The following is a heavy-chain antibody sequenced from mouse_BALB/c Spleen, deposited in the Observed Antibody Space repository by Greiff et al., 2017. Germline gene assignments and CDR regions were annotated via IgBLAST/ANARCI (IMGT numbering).Heavy chain of an antibody. CDR1: GFTFTDYY. CDR2: IRNKANGYTT. Sequence: EVKLVESGGGLVQPGGSLRLSCATSGFTFTDYYMSWVRQPPGKALEWLGFIRNKANGYTTEYSASVKGRFTISRDNSQSILYLQMNTLRAEDSATYYCARVLRRLFDYWGQGTTLTVSS. CDR3: ARVLRRLFDY. D-gene: IGHD1-2*01. V-gene: IGHV7-3*02. J-gene: IGHJ2*01.